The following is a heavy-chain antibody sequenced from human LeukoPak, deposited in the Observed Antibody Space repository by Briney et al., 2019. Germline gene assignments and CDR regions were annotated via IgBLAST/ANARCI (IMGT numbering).Heavy chain of an antibody. Sequence: GRSLRLSCAASGFTFNNYPMHWVRQAPGKGLEWVAVISYDGSNKYYADSVKGRFTISRNNSKNTLYLQMNSLRAEDTAVYYCARDKFGGTDYWGQGTLVTVSS. CDR3: ARDKFGGTDY. V-gene: IGHV3-30-3*01. CDR1: GFTFNNYP. CDR2: ISYDGSNK. J-gene: IGHJ4*02. D-gene: IGHD1-26*01.